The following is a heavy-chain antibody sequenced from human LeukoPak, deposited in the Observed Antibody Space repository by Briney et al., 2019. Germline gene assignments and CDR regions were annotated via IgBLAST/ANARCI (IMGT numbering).Heavy chain of an antibody. CDR1: GDSISSGDYS. J-gene: IGHJ4*02. Sequence: SETLSLTCAVSGDSISSGDYSWSWLRQPSGKGLEWIGYIFHSGNSYYNPSLKSRVTISVDKSKNQFSLRLTSVTAADTAVYYCAKRVQGNTGPFHCWGQGTLASVSS. CDR3: AKRVQGNTGPFHC. CDR2: IFHSGNS. D-gene: IGHD4-23*01. V-gene: IGHV4-30-2*01.